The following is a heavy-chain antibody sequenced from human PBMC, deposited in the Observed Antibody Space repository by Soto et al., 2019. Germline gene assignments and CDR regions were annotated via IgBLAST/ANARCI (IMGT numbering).Heavy chain of an antibody. V-gene: IGHV1-69*13. CDR2: IIPIFGTA. Sequence: AAVKVSCKASGCTFSSYAISWVRQAPGQGLEWMGGIIPIFGTASYAQKFQGRVTITADESTSTAYMELSSLRSEDTAVYYCARASGATIEIVYYYYGMDVWGQGATVTVSS. CDR1: GCTFSSYA. D-gene: IGHD6-25*01. CDR3: ARASGATIEIVYYYYGMDV. J-gene: IGHJ6*02.